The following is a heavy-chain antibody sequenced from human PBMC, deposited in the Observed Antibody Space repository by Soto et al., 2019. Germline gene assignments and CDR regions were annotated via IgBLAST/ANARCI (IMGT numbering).Heavy chain of an antibody. CDR2: ISGSDGKT. V-gene: IGHV3-23*01. CDR1: GFSFGSYA. CDR3: ARWSYLDY. J-gene: IGHJ4*02. Sequence: PGWSLRLSCAASGFSFGSYALSWVRQAPGKGLEWVSTISGSDGKTFYADSAKGRFSISRDTSQSTLYLQMNSLRADDTAMYYCARWSYLDYWGQGTRVTVSS. D-gene: IGHD3-3*01.